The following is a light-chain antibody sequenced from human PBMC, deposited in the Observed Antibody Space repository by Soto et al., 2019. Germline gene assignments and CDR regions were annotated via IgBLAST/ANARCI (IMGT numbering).Light chain of an antibody. CDR3: QQYGDSIT. CDR1: QTVRSSY. Sequence: EIVLTQSPDTLSLSPGDRATLSCRASQTVRSSYLAWYQQRPGQAPKLLIYGAFNRAIGIPDRFSGSESGRDYNLTISRLDPEDSAVYYCQQYGDSITFGGGTKVEIK. CDR2: GAF. J-gene: IGKJ4*01. V-gene: IGKV3-20*01.